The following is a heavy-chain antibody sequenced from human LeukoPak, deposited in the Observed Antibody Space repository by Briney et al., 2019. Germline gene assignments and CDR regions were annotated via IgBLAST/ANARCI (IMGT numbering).Heavy chain of an antibody. D-gene: IGHD2-15*01. CDR1: GGSFSGYY. CDR3: ARALVVIGY. Sequence: PSETLSLTCAVYGGSFSGYYWSWIRQPPGKGLEWIGEINHSGSTNYNPSLKSRVTISVVTSKNQFSLKLSSVTAADTAVYYCARALVVIGYWGQGTLVTVSS. CDR2: INHSGST. V-gene: IGHV4-34*01. J-gene: IGHJ4*02.